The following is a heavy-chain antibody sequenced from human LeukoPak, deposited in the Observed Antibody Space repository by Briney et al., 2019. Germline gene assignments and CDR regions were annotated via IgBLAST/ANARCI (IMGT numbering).Heavy chain of an antibody. Sequence: TSETLSLTCTVSGGSISSYYWSWIRQPPGKGLEWIGYIYYSGSTNYNPSLKSRVTISVDTSKNQFSLKLSSVTAADTAVYYCARLSRSLEWRYNWFDPWGQGTLVTVSS. CDR3: ARLSRSLEWRYNWFDP. CDR1: GGSISSYY. V-gene: IGHV4-59*01. J-gene: IGHJ5*02. CDR2: IYYSGST. D-gene: IGHD3-3*01.